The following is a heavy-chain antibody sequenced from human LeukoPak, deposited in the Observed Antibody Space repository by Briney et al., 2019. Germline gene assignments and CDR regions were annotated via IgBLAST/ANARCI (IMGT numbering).Heavy chain of an antibody. CDR2: ISGSGGST. J-gene: IGHJ4*02. D-gene: IGHD6-19*01. CDR1: GFTFSVYY. V-gene: IGHV3-23*01. CDR3: AKDIAVFDY. Sequence: GGSLRLSCAASGFTFSVYYMFWVRQAPGKGLEWVSAISGSGGSTYYADSVRGRFTISRDNSKNTLYLQMNSLRAEDTAVYYCAKDIAVFDYWGQGTLVTVSS.